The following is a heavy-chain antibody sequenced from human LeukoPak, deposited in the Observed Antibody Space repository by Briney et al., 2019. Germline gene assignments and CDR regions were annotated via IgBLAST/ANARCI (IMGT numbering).Heavy chain of an antibody. D-gene: IGHD4/OR15-4a*01. Sequence: GGSLRLSCAASGFTFSSYAMSWVRQAPGKGLEWVSGIGASGITTYDADSGKGRFTISRDNSKNTLHLQMNSLRAEDTAVYYRAKDIRRGTMYYYYYGMDVWGQGTTVTVSS. V-gene: IGHV3-23*01. CDR3: AKDIRRGTMYYYYYGMDV. CDR2: IGASGITT. J-gene: IGHJ6*02. CDR1: GFTFSSYA.